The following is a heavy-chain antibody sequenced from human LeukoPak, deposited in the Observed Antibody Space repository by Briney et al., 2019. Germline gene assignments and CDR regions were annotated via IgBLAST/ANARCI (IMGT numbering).Heavy chain of an antibody. CDR3: AKEQRQLLSNDYHYYYYMDV. CDR1: GFTFSSYA. CDR2: ISGSGGST. D-gene: IGHD2-2*01. J-gene: IGHJ6*03. Sequence: AGGSLRLSCAASGFTFSSYAMSWVRQAPGKGLEWVSAISGSGGSTYYADSVKGRFTISRDNSKNTLYLQMNSLRAEDTAVYYCAKEQRQLLSNDYHYYYYMDVWGKGTTVTVSS. V-gene: IGHV3-23*01.